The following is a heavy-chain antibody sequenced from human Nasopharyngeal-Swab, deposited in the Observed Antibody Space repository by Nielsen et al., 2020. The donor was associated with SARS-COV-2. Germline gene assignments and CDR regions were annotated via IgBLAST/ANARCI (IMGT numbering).Heavy chain of an antibody. CDR1: GGSFSGYY. CDR2: INHSGST. J-gene: IGHJ4*02. CDR3: ARGPYYGSGICIDY. D-gene: IGHD3-10*01. Sequence: SETLSLTCAVYGGSFSGYYWSWIRQPPGKGLEWIGEINHSGSTNYNPSLKSRVTISVDTSKNQFSLKLSSVTAADTAVYYCARGPYYGSGICIDYWGQGTLVTVSS. V-gene: IGHV4-34*01.